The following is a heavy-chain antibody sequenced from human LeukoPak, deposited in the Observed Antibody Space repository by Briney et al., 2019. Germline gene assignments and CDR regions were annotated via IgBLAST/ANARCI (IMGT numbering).Heavy chain of an antibody. D-gene: IGHD3-22*01. Sequence: PGGSLRLSCAASGFTFSSYGMHWVRQAPGKGLEWVAVISYDGSNKYYADSVKGRFTISRDNSKDTLYLQMNSLRAEDTAVYYCAKDYYDSSGLDYWGQGTLVTVSS. CDR2: ISYDGSNK. CDR3: AKDYYDSSGLDY. CDR1: GFTFSSYG. V-gene: IGHV3-30*18. J-gene: IGHJ4*02.